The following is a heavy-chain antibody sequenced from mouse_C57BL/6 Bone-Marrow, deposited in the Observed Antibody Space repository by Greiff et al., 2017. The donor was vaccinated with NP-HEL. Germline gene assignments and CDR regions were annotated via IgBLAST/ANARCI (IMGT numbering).Heavy chain of an antibody. CDR2: IDPEDGDT. CDR1: GFNIKDYY. V-gene: IGHV14-1*01. Sequence: VQLQQSGAELVRPGASVKLSCTASGFNIKDYYMLWVKQRPEQGLEWIGRIDPEDGDTEYAPKFQGKATMTADTSSNTAYLQLSSLTSEDTAVYYCTTFITTVVADYWGQGTTLTVSS. J-gene: IGHJ2*01. D-gene: IGHD1-1*01. CDR3: TTFITTVVADY.